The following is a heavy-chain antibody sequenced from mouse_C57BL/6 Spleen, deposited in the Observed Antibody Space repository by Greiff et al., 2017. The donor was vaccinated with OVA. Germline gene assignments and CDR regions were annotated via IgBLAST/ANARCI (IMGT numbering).Heavy chain of an antibody. J-gene: IGHJ4*01. Sequence: EVQLQESGPELVKPGASVKMSCKASGYTFTDYNMHWVKQSHGKSLEWIGYINPNNGGTSYNQKFKGKATLTVNKSSSTAYMELRSLTSEDSAVYYCARGDYYGSSYGAMDYWGQGTSVTVSS. V-gene: IGHV1-22*01. CDR1: GYTFTDYN. CDR3: ARGDYYGSSYGAMDY. CDR2: INPNNGGT. D-gene: IGHD1-1*01.